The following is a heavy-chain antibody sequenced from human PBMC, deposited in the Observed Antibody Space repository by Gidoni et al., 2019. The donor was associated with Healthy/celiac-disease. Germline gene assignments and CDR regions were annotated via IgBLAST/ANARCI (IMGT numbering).Heavy chain of an antibody. CDR1: GFTFSGSS. CDR2: ISSRSSTI. J-gene: IGHJ3*01. CDR3: ARARVDTPHL. V-gene: IGHV3-48*01. D-gene: IGHD2-15*01. Sequence: EVQLGESGGGWGQPGGSLRLSCAAAGFTFSGSSMNWVRQAPGKGLEWGSYISSRSSTIYYADSVKGRFTISRDNAKNSLYLQTTSLRAEDTAVYYCARARVDTPHLWGQGTMVTVSS.